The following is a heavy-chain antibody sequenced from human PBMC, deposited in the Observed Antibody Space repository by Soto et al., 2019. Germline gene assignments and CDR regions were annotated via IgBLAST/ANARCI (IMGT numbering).Heavy chain of an antibody. J-gene: IGHJ4*02. V-gene: IGHV3-33*01. CDR2: IWYDGSNK. D-gene: IGHD3-3*01. Sequence: GGSLRLSCAASGFTFSSYGMHWVRQAPGKGLEWVAVIWYDGSNKYYADSVKGRFTISRDNSKNTLYLQMNSLRAEDTAVYYCASQPTPLRFLEWPLDYWGQGTLVTVSS. CDR1: GFTFSSYG. CDR3: ASQPTPLRFLEWPLDY.